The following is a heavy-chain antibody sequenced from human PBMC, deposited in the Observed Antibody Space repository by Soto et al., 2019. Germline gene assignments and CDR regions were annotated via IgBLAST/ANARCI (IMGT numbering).Heavy chain of an antibody. V-gene: IGHV1-69*08. J-gene: IGHJ3*02. CDR1: GGTFSSYT. CDR3: AREGDPTGAFDI. D-gene: IGHD3-16*01. Sequence: QVQLVQSGAEVKKPGSSVKVSCKASGGTFSSYTISWVRQAPGQGLEWMGRIIPILGIANYAQKFQGRVTITADKSTSTAYMELSSLRSEDTAVYYCAREGDPTGAFDIWGQGTMVTVSS. CDR2: IIPILGIA.